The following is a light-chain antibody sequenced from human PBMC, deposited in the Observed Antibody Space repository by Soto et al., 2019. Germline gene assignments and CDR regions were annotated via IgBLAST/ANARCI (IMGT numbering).Light chain of an antibody. CDR3: QQYHNWPPIT. J-gene: IGKJ5*01. V-gene: IGKV3D-15*01. CDR2: GAS. Sequence: EIVMTQSPVTLSVSPGERANLSCRASQFVSSNLAWYQQKPGQAPRLLIYGASTRATGIPARFSGSGSGTEFTLTISNLQSEDFAVYFCQQYHNWPPITFGQGTRLEIK. CDR1: QFVSSN.